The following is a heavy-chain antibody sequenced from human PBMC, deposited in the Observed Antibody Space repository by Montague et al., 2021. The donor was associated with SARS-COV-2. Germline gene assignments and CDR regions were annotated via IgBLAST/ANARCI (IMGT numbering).Heavy chain of an antibody. CDR1: GSSISSETHY. J-gene: IGHJ4*02. Sequence: SETLSLTCTVSGSSISSETHYWGWIRQPPGKGLEWIGSIFYSGSTYYNSSLKSRVSISVDTSKNQFSLRLRSVTAADTAVYYCASQPIPVTGSGEFDYWGPGTLVTGSS. V-gene: IGHV4-39*01. CDR3: ASQPIPVTGSGEFDY. CDR2: IFYSGST. D-gene: IGHD6-19*01.